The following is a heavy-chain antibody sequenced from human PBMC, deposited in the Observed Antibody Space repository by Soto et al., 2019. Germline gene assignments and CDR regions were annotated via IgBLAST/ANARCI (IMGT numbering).Heavy chain of an antibody. J-gene: IGHJ4*02. CDR1: GGSISSGGYS. V-gene: IGHV4-30-2*01. D-gene: IGHD5-18*01. Sequence: QLQLQESGSGLVKPSQTLSLTCAVSGGSISSGGYSWSWIRQPPGKGLEWIGYIYHRGSTYYNPSLKSRVTISVDRSKNQFALKLSSVTAADTAGYYCARGGDYTASGIDYWGQGTLVTVSS. CDR2: IYHRGST. CDR3: ARGGDYTASGIDY.